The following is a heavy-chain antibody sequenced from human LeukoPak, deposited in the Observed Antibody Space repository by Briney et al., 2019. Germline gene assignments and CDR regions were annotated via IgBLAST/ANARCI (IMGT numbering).Heavy chain of an antibody. CDR1: GFNFSNYE. D-gene: IGHD1-26*01. V-gene: IGHV3-48*03. CDR3: ARDSSIVGSTGAGCDS. J-gene: IGHJ5*02. Sequence: GGSLRLSCGASGFNFSNYETKWVRQTPGKGLEWTSYISDSGETTNYADSVKRRFTICRDHAKNSLFLKMDSLRVEDTAIYYCARDSSIVGSTGAGCDSWGQGTLVTVSS. CDR2: ISDSGETT.